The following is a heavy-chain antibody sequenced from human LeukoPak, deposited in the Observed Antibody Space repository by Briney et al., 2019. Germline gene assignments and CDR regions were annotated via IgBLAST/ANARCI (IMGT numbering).Heavy chain of an antibody. CDR2: INPNSGGT. D-gene: IGHD3-22*01. CDR3: AREYYYDSSGYPSSLPY. CDR1: GYTFTGYY. Sequence: ASVKVSCKASGYTFTGYYMHWVRQAPGQGLEWMGWINPNSGGTNYAQKFQGRVTMTRDTSISTAYMELSRLRSDDAAVYYCAREYYYDSSGYPSSLPYWGQGTLVTVSS. V-gene: IGHV1-2*02. J-gene: IGHJ4*02.